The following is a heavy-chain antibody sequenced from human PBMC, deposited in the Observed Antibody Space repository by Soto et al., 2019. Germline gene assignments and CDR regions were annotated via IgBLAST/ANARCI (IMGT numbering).Heavy chain of an antibody. CDR3: RSSTSCYDESCVDV. CDR2: LYHIGST. CDR1: GYSIGSGNY. J-gene: IGHJ6*02. Sequence: PSETLSLTCAVSGYSIGSGNYWAWIRQPPGRGLEWIGSLYHIGSTHYNTSLKSRITISVDTSKNHFSLELSSVTAADTAIYYCRSSTSCYDESCVDVWGQGTMVTASS. V-gene: IGHV4-38-2*01. D-gene: IGHD2-2*01.